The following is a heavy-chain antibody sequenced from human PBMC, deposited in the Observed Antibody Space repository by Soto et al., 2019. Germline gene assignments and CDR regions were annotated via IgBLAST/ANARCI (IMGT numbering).Heavy chain of an antibody. J-gene: IGHJ4*01. D-gene: IGHD1-26*01. CDR2: IHAGSGIA. CDR1: GYTFVDYA. CDR3: ARKGGFSYTLHADYFDF. Sequence: AASVKVSCKASGYTFVDYALHWVRQAPGQDIEWMGWIHAGSGIAKSSQKLQGRVTFTTDTSASTVYMELNSLIPEDTAVYYCARKGGFSYTLHADYFDFWG. V-gene: IGHV1-3*01.